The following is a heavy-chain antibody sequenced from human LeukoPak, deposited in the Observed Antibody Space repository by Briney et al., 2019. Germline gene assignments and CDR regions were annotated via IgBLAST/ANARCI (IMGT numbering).Heavy chain of an antibody. Sequence: ASVKVSCKASGYTFTGYYMHWVRQAPGLGLEWMGWINPNSGGTNYAQKFQGRVTMTRDTSISTAYMELSRLRSDDTAVYYCARLARGVTYYFDYWGQGTLVTVSS. CDR3: ARLARGVTYYFDY. CDR2: INPNSGGT. J-gene: IGHJ4*02. D-gene: IGHD3-10*01. CDR1: GYTFTGYY. V-gene: IGHV1-2*02.